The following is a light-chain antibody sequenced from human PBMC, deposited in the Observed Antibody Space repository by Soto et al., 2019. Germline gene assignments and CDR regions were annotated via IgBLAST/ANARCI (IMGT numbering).Light chain of an antibody. CDR3: QQYNNWFWT. V-gene: IGKV3-15*01. CDR2: DAS. Sequence: EIVLSQSPAILSVSPGERATLSCRASQSISRSLAWYQQKPGQAPRLLISDASTRATGIPARFSGSGSGTEFTLTISSLQSEDFAVYYCQQYNNWFWTFGQGTKE. J-gene: IGKJ1*01. CDR1: QSISRS.